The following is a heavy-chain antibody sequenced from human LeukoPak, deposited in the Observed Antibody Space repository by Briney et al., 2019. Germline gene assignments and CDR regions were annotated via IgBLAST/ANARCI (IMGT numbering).Heavy chain of an antibody. Sequence: GGSLRLSCAASGFTFSSYSMNWVRQAPGKGLEWVSSISSSSSYIYYADSVKGRFTISRDNAKNSLYLQMNSLRAEDTAVYYCASDYYYDSSGYSPWPFDYWGQGTLVTVSS. D-gene: IGHD3-22*01. V-gene: IGHV3-21*01. CDR3: ASDYYYDSSGYSPWPFDY. CDR2: ISSSSSYI. CDR1: GFTFSSYS. J-gene: IGHJ4*02.